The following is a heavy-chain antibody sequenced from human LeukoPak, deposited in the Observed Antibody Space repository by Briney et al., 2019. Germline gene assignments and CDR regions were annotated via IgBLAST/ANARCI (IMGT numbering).Heavy chain of an antibody. CDR1: GGSISSGYYY. J-gene: IGHJ5*02. D-gene: IGHD3-22*01. Sequence: PSKTLSLTCTVSGGSISSGYYYWSWIRQPPGKGLEWIAYMYYSGSTYYNPSLKSRVTMSADTSKNQLSLKLSSVTAADTAVYYCARPYYYDSRIDPWGQGILVTVSS. CDR2: MYYSGST. CDR3: ARPYYYDSRIDP. V-gene: IGHV4-30-4*01.